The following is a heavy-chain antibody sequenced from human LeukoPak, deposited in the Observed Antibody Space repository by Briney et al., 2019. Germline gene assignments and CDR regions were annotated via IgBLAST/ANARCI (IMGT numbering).Heavy chain of an antibody. J-gene: IGHJ4*02. CDR2: IYSGGVT. CDR1: TFTVSTNF. V-gene: IGHV3-53*01. D-gene: IGHD1-26*01. Sequence: GGSLRLSCVASTFTVSTNFMSWVRQAPGKGLEWVSIIYSGGVTNYADSVKGRFTLSRDNSKNTLYLQMSSLRAEDTALYYCAKDHAVGGIGYFDYWGQGTLVTVSS. CDR3: AKDHAVGGIGYFDY.